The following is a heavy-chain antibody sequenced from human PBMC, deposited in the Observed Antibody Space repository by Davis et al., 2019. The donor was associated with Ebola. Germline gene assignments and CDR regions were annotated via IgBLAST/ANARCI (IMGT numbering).Heavy chain of an antibody. CDR2: ISYDGSNK. D-gene: IGHD5-18*01. J-gene: IGHJ4*02. CDR1: GFTFSSYG. Sequence: GESLKISCAASGFTFSSYGMHWVRQAPGKGLEWVAVISYDGSNKYYADSVKGRFTISRDNSKNTLYLQMNSLRAEETAVYYCAMNTAMVHWGQGTLVTVSS. CDR3: AMNTAMVH. V-gene: IGHV3-30*03.